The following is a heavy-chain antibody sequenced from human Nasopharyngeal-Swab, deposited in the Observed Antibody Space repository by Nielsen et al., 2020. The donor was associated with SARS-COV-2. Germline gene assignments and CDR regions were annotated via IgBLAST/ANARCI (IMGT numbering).Heavy chain of an antibody. CDR1: GGSFSGYY. D-gene: IGHD3-22*01. Sequence: TRSLTSAVYGGSFSGYYWSWSRQPPGKGLEWIGEINHSGSTNYNPSLKSRVTISVDTSKNQFSLKLSSVTAADTAVYYCARGAAGYYDSSGYPYFDYWGQGTLVTVSS. V-gene: IGHV4-34*01. CDR2: INHSGST. CDR3: ARGAAGYYDSSGYPYFDY. J-gene: IGHJ4*02.